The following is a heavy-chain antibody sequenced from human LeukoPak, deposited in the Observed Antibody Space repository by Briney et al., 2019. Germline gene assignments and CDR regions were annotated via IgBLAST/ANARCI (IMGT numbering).Heavy chain of an antibody. CDR1: GYTFTGYY. V-gene: IGHV1-2*02. J-gene: IGHJ6*03. CDR3: AGGRGGYYYYYMDV. D-gene: IGHD1-26*01. Sequence: ASVRVSCKASGYTFTGYYMHWVRQAPGQGLEWMGWINPNSGGTNYAQKFQGRVTMTRDTSISTAYMELSRLRSDGTAVYYCAGGRGGYYYYYMDVWGKGTTVTVSS. CDR2: INPNSGGT.